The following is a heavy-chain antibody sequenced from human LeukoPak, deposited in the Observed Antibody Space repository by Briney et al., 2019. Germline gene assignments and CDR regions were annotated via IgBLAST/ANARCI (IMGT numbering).Heavy chain of an antibody. Sequence: GGSLRLSCTTSGFNFRAYWMGWVRQAPGKGLEWVANIKQDGSEKYYVDSVKGRFTISRDNAKNSVYMQMNSLRAEDTAVYSCARQRRYCSGDSCYQRTFDFWGQGTLVTVSS. CDR2: IKQDGSEK. D-gene: IGHD2-15*01. CDR3: ARQRRYCSGDSCYQRTFDF. J-gene: IGHJ4*02. V-gene: IGHV3-7*01. CDR1: GFNFRAYW.